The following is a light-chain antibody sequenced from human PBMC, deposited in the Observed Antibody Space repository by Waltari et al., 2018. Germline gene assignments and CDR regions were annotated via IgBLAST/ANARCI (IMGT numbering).Light chain of an antibody. CDR1: SSDVGAYNY. J-gene: IGLJ3*02. Sequence: QSALTQPASVSGSPGQSITISCSGSSSDVGAYNYVSWYQQHPGKAPRLLIHDVSIRPSGVSNRFSGSKSGNTASLAISWLQAEDEADYYCSSYTITNTRVFGGGTKVTVL. V-gene: IGLV2-14*03. CDR3: SSYTITNTRV. CDR2: DVS.